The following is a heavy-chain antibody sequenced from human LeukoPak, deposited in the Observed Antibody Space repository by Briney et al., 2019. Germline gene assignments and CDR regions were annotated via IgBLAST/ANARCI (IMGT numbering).Heavy chain of an antibody. Sequence: PSETLSLTCTVSGGSISSYYWSWIRQPPGKGLEWIGEINHSGSTNYNPSLKSRVTISVDTSKNQFSLKLSSVTAADTAVYYCARSAGGYYYGSGRKLYYYYMDVWGKGTTVTVSS. V-gene: IGHV4-34*01. CDR1: GGSISSYY. CDR3: ARSAGGYYYGSGRKLYYYYMDV. CDR2: INHSGST. J-gene: IGHJ6*03. D-gene: IGHD3-10*01.